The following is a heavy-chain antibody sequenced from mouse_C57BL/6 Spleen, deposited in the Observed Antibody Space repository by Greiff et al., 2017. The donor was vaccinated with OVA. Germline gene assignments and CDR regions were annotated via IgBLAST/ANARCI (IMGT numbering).Heavy chain of an antibody. CDR3: ARGNDYDGGFDY. CDR2: INPNNGGT. Sequence: EVQLQQSGPELVKPGASVKISCKASGYTFTDYYMNWVKQSHGKSLEWIGDINPNNGGTSYNQKFKGKATLTVDKSSSTAYMELRSLTSEDSAVYYCARGNDYDGGFDYWGQGTTLTVSS. J-gene: IGHJ2*01. D-gene: IGHD2-4*01. V-gene: IGHV1-26*01. CDR1: GYTFTDYY.